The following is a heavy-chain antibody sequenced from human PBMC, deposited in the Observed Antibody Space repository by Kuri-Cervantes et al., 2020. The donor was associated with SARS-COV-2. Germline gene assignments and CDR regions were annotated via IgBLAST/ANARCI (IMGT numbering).Heavy chain of an antibody. CDR3: ASLLLWQQFAH. Sequence: SETLSLTCEVSGGSISSGGYSWAWIRQPPGKGLEWIGYIYQSGGTYYNPSLKSRVIISVDRSKNQFSLKLNSVTAADTAVYYCASLLLWQQFAHWGQGILVTVSS. V-gene: IGHV4-30-2*01. CDR2: IYQSGGT. D-gene: IGHD5-24*01. J-gene: IGHJ4*02. CDR1: GGSISSGGYS.